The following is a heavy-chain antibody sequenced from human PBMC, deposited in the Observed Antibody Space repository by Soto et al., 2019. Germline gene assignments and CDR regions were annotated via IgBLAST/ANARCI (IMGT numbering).Heavy chain of an antibody. Sequence: SETLSLTCTVSGGSISSGDYYWSWIRLPPGKGLEWIGYIYYSGSTYYNPSLKSRVTISVDTSKNQFSLKLSSVTAADTAVYYCASITMIVTPVYWGQGTLVNVSS. J-gene: IGHJ4*02. CDR3: ASITMIVTPVY. V-gene: IGHV4-30-4*01. D-gene: IGHD3-22*01. CDR2: IYYSGST. CDR1: GGSISSGDYY.